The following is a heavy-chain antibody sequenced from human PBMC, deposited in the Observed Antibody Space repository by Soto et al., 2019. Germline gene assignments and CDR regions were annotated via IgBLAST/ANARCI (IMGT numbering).Heavy chain of an antibody. CDR1: GFTFSVSA. CDR2: IRSKADNHAT. Sequence: EVQLVESGGGLVQPGGSLKLSCAVSGFTFSVSAIHWVRQASGKGLEWVGRIRSKADNHATAYGASVKGRFSISRDDSKNTAYLQMSSLNTEDTAVYYCARLAEWEYYDGMDVWGQGTTVTVSS. CDR3: ARLAEWEYYDGMDV. J-gene: IGHJ6*02. V-gene: IGHV3-73*02. D-gene: IGHD1-26*01.